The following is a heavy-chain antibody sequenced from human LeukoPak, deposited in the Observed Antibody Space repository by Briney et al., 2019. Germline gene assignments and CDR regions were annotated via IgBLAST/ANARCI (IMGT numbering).Heavy chain of an antibody. CDR2: INHSGST. CDR1: GGSFSGYY. Sequence: SETLSLTCAVYGGSFSGYYWSWIRQPPGKGLEWIGEINHSGSTNYNPSLKSRVTISVDTSKNQFSLKLSSVTAADTAVYYCARAALGYCSSTSCYHYGMDVWGQGTTVTVSS. D-gene: IGHD2-2*01. V-gene: IGHV4-34*01. J-gene: IGHJ6*02. CDR3: ARAALGYCSSTSCYHYGMDV.